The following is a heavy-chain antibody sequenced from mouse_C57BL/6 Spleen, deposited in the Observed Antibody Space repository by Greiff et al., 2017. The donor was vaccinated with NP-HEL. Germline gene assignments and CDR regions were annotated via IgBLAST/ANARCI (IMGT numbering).Heavy chain of an antibody. V-gene: IGHV2-4*01. CDR2: IWSGGST. Sequence: VQLQQSGPGLVQPSQSLSITCTVSGFSLTSYGVHWVRQPPGKGLEWLGVIWSGGSTDYNAAFISRLSISKDNSKSQVFFKMNSLQADDTAIYYCAKNADYDVWFAYWGKGTLVTVSA. J-gene: IGHJ3*01. CDR1: GFSLTSYG. D-gene: IGHD2-4*01. CDR3: AKNADYDVWFAY.